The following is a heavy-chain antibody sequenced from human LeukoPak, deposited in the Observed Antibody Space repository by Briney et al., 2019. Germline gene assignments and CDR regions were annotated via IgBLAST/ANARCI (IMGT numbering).Heavy chain of an antibody. CDR2: IYYSGST. CDR3: ARVVVVVAATDYFDY. Sequence: SETLSLTCTVSGGSISNGDHYWSWIRQHPGKGLEWIGHIYYSGSTYYNPSLKSRVTISVDTSKNQFSLKLSSVTAADTAVYYCARVVVVVAATDYFDYWGQGTLVTVSS. J-gene: IGHJ4*02. CDR1: GGSISNGDHY. V-gene: IGHV4-31*03. D-gene: IGHD2-15*01.